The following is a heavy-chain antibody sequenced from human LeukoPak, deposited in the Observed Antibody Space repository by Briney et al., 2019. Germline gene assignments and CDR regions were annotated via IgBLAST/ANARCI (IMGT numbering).Heavy chain of an antibody. CDR3: ARVPDSGSAIDY. D-gene: IGHD1-26*01. CDR2: INSDGSST. Sequence: GGSLRLSCAAPGFTFSSYWMHWVRQAPGKGLVWVSRINSDGSSTSYADSVKGRFTISRDNAKNTLYLQMNGLRAEDTAVYYCARVPDSGSAIDYWGQGTLVTVSS. CDR1: GFTFSSYW. V-gene: IGHV3-74*01. J-gene: IGHJ4*02.